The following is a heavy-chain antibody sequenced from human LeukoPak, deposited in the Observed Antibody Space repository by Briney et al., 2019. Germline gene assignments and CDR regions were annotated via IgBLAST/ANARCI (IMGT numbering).Heavy chain of an antibody. V-gene: IGHV4-30-2*01. J-gene: IGHJ5*02. CDR3: ARGIAVGELLPRGWFDP. CDR2: FYHSGST. D-gene: IGHD3-10*01. CDR1: GGSISSGGNS. Sequence: SQTLSLTCAVSGGSISSGGNSGSWIRQPPGKGLEWIGYFYHSGSTYYNPSLKNRFTISEDRSKNQFSLKLSSVTAADPAVYFCARGIAVGELLPRGWFDPWGQGTLVTVSS.